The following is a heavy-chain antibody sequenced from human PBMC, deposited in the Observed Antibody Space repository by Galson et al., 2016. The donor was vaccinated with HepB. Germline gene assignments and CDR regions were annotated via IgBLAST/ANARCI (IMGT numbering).Heavy chain of an antibody. J-gene: IGHJ4*02. CDR2: ISRSSTST. CDR3: ANLKFDYAEHDY. Sequence: SLRLSCAASGISFDNYVMTWVRQAPGRGLEWVSTISRSSTSTYYADSVKGRFTISRDNSQNTLSLQMNSLRAEDTAIYYCANLKFDYAEHDYWGQGNLVTVSS. CDR1: GISFDNYV. V-gene: IGHV3-23*01. D-gene: IGHD3-16*01.